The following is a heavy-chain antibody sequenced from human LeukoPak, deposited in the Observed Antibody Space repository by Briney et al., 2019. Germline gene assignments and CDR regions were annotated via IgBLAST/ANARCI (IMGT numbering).Heavy chain of an antibody. V-gene: IGHV5-51*01. D-gene: IGHD3-10*01. CDR1: GYSFTSYW. CDR3: ARRDGSGSYRDYNWFDP. J-gene: IGHJ5*02. Sequence: GESLKVSCKGSGYSFTSYWIGWVRQMPGKGLAWVGIIYPGDSDTRYSPSFQGRVTISADKSISTAYLQWSSLKASDTAMYYCARRDGSGSYRDYNWFDPWGQGTLVTVSS. CDR2: IYPGDSDT.